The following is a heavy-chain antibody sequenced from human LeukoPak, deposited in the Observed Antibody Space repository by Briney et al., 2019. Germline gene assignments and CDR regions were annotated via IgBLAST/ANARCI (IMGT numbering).Heavy chain of an antibody. CDR1: GFSFSNYA. Sequence: GGSLRLSCSASGFSFSNYAMHWVRQAPGMGLQFVSDISNDGGSTHYTESVRGRFTISRDNSKNTVSLQMNTLRPEDTAVYYCVKDGGRTVTTRDAFDIWGQGTLVTVSS. J-gene: IGHJ3*02. V-gene: IGHV3-64D*06. CDR3: VKDGGRTVTTRDAFDI. D-gene: IGHD4-17*01. CDR2: ISNDGGST.